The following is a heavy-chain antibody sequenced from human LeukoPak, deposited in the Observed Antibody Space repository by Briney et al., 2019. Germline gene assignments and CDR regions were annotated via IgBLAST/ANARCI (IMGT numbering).Heavy chain of an antibody. V-gene: IGHV1-69*06. Sequence: GASVKVSCKASGGTFSSYAISWVRQAPGQGLEWMGGIIPIFGTANYAQKFQGRVTITADKSTSTAYMELSSLRSEDTAVYYCARDRVNWNYLSSVDYWGQGTLVTVSS. CDR2: IIPIFGTA. J-gene: IGHJ4*02. D-gene: IGHD1-7*01. CDR1: GGTFSSYA. CDR3: ARDRVNWNYLSSVDY.